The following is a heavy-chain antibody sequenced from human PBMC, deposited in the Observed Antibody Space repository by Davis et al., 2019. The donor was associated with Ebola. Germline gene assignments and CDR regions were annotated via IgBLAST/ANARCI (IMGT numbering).Heavy chain of an antibody. J-gene: IGHJ4*02. CDR2: INSDGSST. CDR1: GFTFSSYW. CDR3: ARAPKFYYFDY. D-gene: IGHD1-7*01. V-gene: IGHV3-74*01. Sequence: HTGGSLRLSCAASGFTFSSYWMHWVRQAPGKGLVWVSRINSDGSSTSYADSVKGRFTISRDNAKNTLYLQMNSLRAEDTAVYYCARAPKFYYFDYWGQGTLVTVSS.